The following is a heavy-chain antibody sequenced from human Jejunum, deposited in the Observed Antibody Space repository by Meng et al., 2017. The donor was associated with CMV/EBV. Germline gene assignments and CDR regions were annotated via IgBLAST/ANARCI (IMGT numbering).Heavy chain of an antibody. CDR2: ILPKFGRP. J-gene: IGHJ4*01. Sequence: GDTFNNFAVNWVRQAPGQGLEWMGGILPKFGRPNYAQKFQGRVTISTDESTGTAYVEVSSLGFEDTAIYYCTKTPWGVPLNIWGQGTRVTVSS. CDR3: TKTPWGVPLNI. CDR1: GDTFNNFA. V-gene: IGHV1-69*05. D-gene: IGHD3-10*01.